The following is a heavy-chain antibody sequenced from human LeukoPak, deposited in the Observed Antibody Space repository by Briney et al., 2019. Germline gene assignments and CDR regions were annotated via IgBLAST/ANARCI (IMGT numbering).Heavy chain of an antibody. CDR2: IRTTAYGGTT. D-gene: IGHD3-22*01. Sequence: GGSLRLSCTASGVTFGDYAMSWVRQAPGKGLEWLSFIRTTAYGGTTEYAASVKGRFTISRDDSKSIAYLEMNSLKTEDTAIYYCTRYDSDGGRIDPWGQGTLVTVSS. V-gene: IGHV3-49*04. J-gene: IGHJ5*02. CDR3: TRYDSDGGRIDP. CDR1: GVTFGDYA.